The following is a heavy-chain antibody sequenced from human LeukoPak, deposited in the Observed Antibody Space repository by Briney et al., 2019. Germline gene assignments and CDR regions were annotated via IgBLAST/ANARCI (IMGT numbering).Heavy chain of an antibody. CDR3: AKSGYNRFDY. CDR2: ISGSGGST. V-gene: IGHV3-23*01. J-gene: IGHJ4*02. D-gene: IGHD5-24*01. CDR1: GFTFSSYG. Sequence: GGSLRLSCAASGFTFSSYGMSWVRQAPGKELEWVSAISGSGGSTYYADSVKGRFTISRDNSKNTLYLQMSSLRAEDTAVYYCAKSGYNRFDYWGQGTLVTVSS.